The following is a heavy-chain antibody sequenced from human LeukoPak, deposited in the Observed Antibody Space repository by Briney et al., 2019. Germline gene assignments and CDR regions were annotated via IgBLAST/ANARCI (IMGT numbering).Heavy chain of an antibody. V-gene: IGHV3-7*01. CDR3: ARYRVGATRDNDY. Sequence: PGGSLRLSCAASGFTFSTYWMSWVRQAPGKGLEWVANIKQDGSNQYYVDSVKGLFTISRDNAKNSLYLQMNSLRAEDTAVYYCARYRVGATRDNDYWGQGTLVTVSS. CDR1: GFTFSTYW. CDR2: IKQDGSNQ. J-gene: IGHJ4*02. D-gene: IGHD1-26*01.